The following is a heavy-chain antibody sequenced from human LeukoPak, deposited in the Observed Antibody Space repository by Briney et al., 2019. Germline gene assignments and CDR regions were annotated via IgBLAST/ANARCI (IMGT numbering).Heavy chain of an antibody. V-gene: IGHV4-38-2*02. CDR1: GYSISSGYY. D-gene: IGHD3-9*01. J-gene: IGHJ4*02. CDR2: IYHSGST. CDR3: AREGSRYFDWLPVIDY. Sequence: SETLSLTCAVSGYSISSGYYWGWIRQPPGKGLEWIGSIYHSGSTYYNPSLKSRVTISVDTSKNQFSLKLSSVTAADTAVYYCAREGSRYFDWLPVIDYWGQGTLVTGSS.